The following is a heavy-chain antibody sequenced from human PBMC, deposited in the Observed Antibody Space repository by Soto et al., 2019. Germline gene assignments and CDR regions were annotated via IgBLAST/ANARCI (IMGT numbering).Heavy chain of an antibody. Sequence: PSETLSLTCTVSGGSISSYYWSLIRQPPGKGLEWIGYIYYSGSTNYNPSLKSRVTISVDTSKNQFSLKLSSVTAADTAVYYCARHRDSSWYYFDYWGQGTLVTVSS. CDR1: GGSISSYY. V-gene: IGHV4-59*08. D-gene: IGHD6-13*01. CDR2: IYYSGST. J-gene: IGHJ4*02. CDR3: ARHRDSSWYYFDY.